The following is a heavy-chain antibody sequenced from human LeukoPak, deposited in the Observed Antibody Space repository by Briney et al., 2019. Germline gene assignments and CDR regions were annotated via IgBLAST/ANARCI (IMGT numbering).Heavy chain of an antibody. CDR1: GSSFSSSPYF. CDR2: VSDSGLA. D-gene: IGHD6-6*01. J-gene: IGHJ4*02. V-gene: IGHV4-39*07. Sequence: SETLSLTCTVSGSSFSSSPYFGGGVRQPPGKGLEGVGSVSDSGLAFYNPSLKSRVTISIDTFKNDFSLRLTSVAAEDTAVYYCARAGSSIAARPPDYWGQGTLVIVSS. CDR3: ARAGSSIAARPPDY.